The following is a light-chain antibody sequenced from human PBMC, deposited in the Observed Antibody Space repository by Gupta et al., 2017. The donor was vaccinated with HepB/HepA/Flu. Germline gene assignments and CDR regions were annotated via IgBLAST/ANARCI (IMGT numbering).Light chain of an antibody. J-gene: IGLJ2*01. CDR3: GTWDSSLSVGI. CDR1: SHNFANHF. Sequence: QSVLTPPPPGSAAPGQKVSISCSGSSHNFANHFVSWYQQFPGTAPKLPIYDNNKRPSGIPDRFSGSKSGMSATLGITGLQTGDEADYYCGTWDSSLSVGIIGGGTKLTVL. V-gene: IGLV1-51*01. CDR2: DNN.